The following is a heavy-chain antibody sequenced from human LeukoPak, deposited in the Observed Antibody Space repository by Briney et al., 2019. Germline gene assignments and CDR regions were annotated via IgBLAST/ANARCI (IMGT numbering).Heavy chain of an antibody. CDR1: GYTFTSYD. CDR2: INTNTGNP. J-gene: IGHJ4*02. Sequence: ASVKVSCKASGYTFTSYDINWVRQAAGQGLEWMGWINTNTGNPTYAQAFTGRFVFSLDTSVSTSYLQISSLKAEDTAVYYCARVRRFLNGGVAGIDYWGQGSLVTVSS. CDR3: ARVRRFLNGGVAGIDY. D-gene: IGHD3-3*01. V-gene: IGHV7-4-1*02.